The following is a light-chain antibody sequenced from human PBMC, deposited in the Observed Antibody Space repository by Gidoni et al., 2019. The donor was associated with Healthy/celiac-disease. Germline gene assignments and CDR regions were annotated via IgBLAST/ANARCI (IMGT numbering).Light chain of an antibody. CDR2: GAS. Sequence: EIVLPQSPGTLSLSSGERATLSCRASQTLSSHSVAWYQQKPGQAPRLVIYGASSRATGIPDRFSGSGSGTDFTLIITRLEPEDFALYYCQQYGGSPLTFGGGTKIE. V-gene: IGKV3-20*01. CDR1: QTLSSHS. J-gene: IGKJ4*01. CDR3: QQYGGSPLT.